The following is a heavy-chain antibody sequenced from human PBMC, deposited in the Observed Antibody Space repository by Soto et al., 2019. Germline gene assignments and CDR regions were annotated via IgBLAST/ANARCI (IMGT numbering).Heavy chain of an antibody. CDR3: ARVGPFVVVTAIHYWVNWFDP. CDR2: IYHSGST. Sequence: KPSETLSLTCAVSGGSISSGGYSWSWIRQPPGKGLEWIGYIYHSGSTYYNPSLKSRVTISVDRSKNQFSLKLSSVTAADTAVYYCARVGPFVVVTAIHYWVNWFDPWGQGTLVTVSS. D-gene: IGHD2-21*02. CDR1: GGSISSGGYS. V-gene: IGHV4-30-2*01. J-gene: IGHJ5*02.